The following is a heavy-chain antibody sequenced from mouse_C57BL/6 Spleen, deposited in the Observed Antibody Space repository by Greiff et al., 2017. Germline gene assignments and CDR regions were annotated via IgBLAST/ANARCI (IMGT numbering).Heavy chain of an antibody. CDR1: GYTFTSYW. V-gene: IGHV1-69*01. Sequence: QVQLQQPGAELVMPGASVKLSCKASGYTFTSYWMHWVKQRPGQGLEWIGEIDPSDSYTNYNQKFKGKSTLTVDKYSSTASMQLSSLTSEDSAVYYYARRGDYSNYVYFAVWGTGTTVTVAS. J-gene: IGHJ1*03. CDR3: ARRGDYSNYVYFAV. D-gene: IGHD2-5*01. CDR2: IDPSDSYT.